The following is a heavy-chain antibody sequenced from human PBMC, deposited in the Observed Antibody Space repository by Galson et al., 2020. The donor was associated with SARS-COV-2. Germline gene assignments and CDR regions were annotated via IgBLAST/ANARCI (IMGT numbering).Heavy chain of an antibody. CDR1: GFTLGSFA. CDR3: ARATGYISRGYYLDS. CDR2: TSYDGSNK. Sequence: GGSLRLSCAAAGFTLGSFAMHWVSQAPGKGLEWVAVTSYDGSNKYYADSVKGRFTISRDNSKNTLSLQLNSLRAEDTAVYFCARATGYISRGYYLDSWGQGTLVTVSS. D-gene: IGHD3-22*01. V-gene: IGHV3-30-3*01. J-gene: IGHJ4*02.